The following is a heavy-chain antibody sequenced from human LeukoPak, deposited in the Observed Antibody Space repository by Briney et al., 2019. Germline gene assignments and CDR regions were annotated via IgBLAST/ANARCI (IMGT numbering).Heavy chain of an antibody. J-gene: IGHJ4*02. V-gene: IGHV4-39*07. CDR2: IYYSGST. CDR3: ARYSPVAGAFDY. Sequence: SETLSLTCTVSGGSISSSSYYWGWIRQPPGKGLEWIGSIYYSGSTYYNPSLKSRVTISVDTSKNQFSLKLSSVTAADTAVYYCARYSPVAGAFDYWGQGTLVTVSS. D-gene: IGHD6-19*01. CDR1: GGSISSSSYY.